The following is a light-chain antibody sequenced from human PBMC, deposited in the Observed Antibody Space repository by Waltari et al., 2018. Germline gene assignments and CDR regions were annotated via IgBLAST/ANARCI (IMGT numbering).Light chain of an antibody. J-gene: IGLJ3*02. CDR3: QIWGTGTYWM. CDR1: SGYGPFA. V-gene: IGLV4-69*01. Sequence: QLVLTQSPSASASLGASVKPTCTLNSGYGPFAFALHQHQPEKGPRYLIKLNSDGSHTKGDGIPDRFSGYSSGAERYLTIASLQAEDEADYYCQIWGTGTYWMFGGGTKLTVL. CDR2: LNSDGSH.